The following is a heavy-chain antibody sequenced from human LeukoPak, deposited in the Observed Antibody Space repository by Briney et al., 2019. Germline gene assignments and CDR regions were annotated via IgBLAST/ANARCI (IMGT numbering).Heavy chain of an antibody. Sequence: PGGSLRLSCAASGFTFSSYSMNWVRQAPGKGLEWVSSISSSSSYIYYADSVKGRFTISRDNAKNSLYLQMSSLRAEDTAVYYCARGSIRGLPPIDYWGQGTLVTVSS. CDR1: GFTFSSYS. CDR2: ISSSSSYI. J-gene: IGHJ4*02. CDR3: ARGSIRGLPPIDY. V-gene: IGHV3-21*01. D-gene: IGHD5/OR15-5a*01.